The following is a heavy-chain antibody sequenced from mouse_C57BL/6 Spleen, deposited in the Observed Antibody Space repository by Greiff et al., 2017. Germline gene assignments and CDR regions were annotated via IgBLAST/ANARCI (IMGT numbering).Heavy chain of an antibody. J-gene: IGHJ3*01. Sequence: EVKLVESGGGLVKPGGSLKLSCAASGFTFSSYTMSWVRPTPEKRLEWVATISGGGGNTYYPDSVKGRFTISRDHAKNTLYLQMSSRRSEDTALYYCARQGWDGAWFAYWGQGTLVTVSA. CDR1: GFTFSSYT. CDR2: ISGGGGNT. V-gene: IGHV5-9*01. CDR3: ARQGWDGAWFAY. D-gene: IGHD4-1*01.